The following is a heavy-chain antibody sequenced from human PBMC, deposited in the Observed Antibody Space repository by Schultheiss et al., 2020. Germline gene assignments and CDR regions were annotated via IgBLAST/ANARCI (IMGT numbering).Heavy chain of an antibody. CDR1: GFTFGDYA. CDR2: IRSKAYGGTT. CDR3: TRDGFLEWLLYYDY. V-gene: IGHV3-49*03. D-gene: IGHD3-3*01. J-gene: IGHJ4*02. Sequence: GGSLRLSCTASGFTFGDYAMSWFRQAPGKGLEWVGFIRSKAYGGTTEYAASVKGRFTISRDDSKSIAYLQMNSLKTEDTAVYYCTRDGFLEWLLYYDYWGQGTLVTVSS.